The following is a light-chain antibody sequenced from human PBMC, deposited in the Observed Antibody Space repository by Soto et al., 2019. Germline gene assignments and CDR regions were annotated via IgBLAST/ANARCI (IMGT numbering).Light chain of an antibody. Sequence: QSALTQPAPVSGSPGPSITISCTGSSSDVGGYNYVSWYQQHPGKAPKLMIFEVSNRPSGVSNRFSGSKSGNTASLTISGLQAEDAADYYCSSYTTNSTPYVFGTGTKVTVL. J-gene: IGLJ1*01. CDR1: SSDVGGYNY. V-gene: IGLV2-14*01. CDR3: SSYTTNSTPYV. CDR2: EVS.